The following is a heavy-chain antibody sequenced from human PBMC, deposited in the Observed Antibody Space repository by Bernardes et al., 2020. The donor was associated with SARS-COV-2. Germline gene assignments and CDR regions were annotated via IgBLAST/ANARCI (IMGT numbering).Heavy chain of an antibody. CDR3: ARGYDSSGYYTEYYYYGMDV. V-gene: IGHV1-18*01. J-gene: IGHJ6*02. Sequence: AGVKVSCKASGYTFTSYCISWVRQAPGQGLEWLGWISAYNGKTNYAQKFQGRVTMTTDTSTSTAYMVQRSLRSDDTAVNYCARGYDSSGYYTEYYYYGMDVWDQGTTVTVSS. CDR2: ISAYNGKT. CDR1: GYTFTSYC. D-gene: IGHD3-22*01.